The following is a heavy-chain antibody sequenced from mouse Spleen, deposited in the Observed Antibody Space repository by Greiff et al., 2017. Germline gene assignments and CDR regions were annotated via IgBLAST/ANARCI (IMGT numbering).Heavy chain of an antibody. V-gene: IGHV14-3*02. J-gene: IGHJ1*01. CDR2: IDPANGNT. CDR3: ARHGINWYFDV. Sequence: EVQLQQSGAELVKPGASVKLSCTASGFNITDTYMHWVKQRPEQGLEWIGRIDPANGNTKYDPKFQGKATITADTSSNTAYLQLSSLTSEDTAVYYCARHGINWYFDVWGAGTTVTVSS. CDR1: GFNITDTY. D-gene: IGHD1-1*01.